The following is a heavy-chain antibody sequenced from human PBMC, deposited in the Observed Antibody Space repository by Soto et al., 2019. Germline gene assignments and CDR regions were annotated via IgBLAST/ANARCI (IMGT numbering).Heavy chain of an antibody. CDR2: INHSGST. D-gene: IGHD2-21*02. CDR3: ARVREATAGVYYYYYSCMDV. V-gene: IGHV4-34*01. Sequence: PSETLSLTCAVYGGSFSGYYWSWIRQPPGKGLEWIGEINHSGSTNYNPSLKSRVTISVDTSNNQFSLKLSYVTAADTAVYYCARVREATAGVYYYYYSCMDVWGQGTTVTVSS. J-gene: IGHJ6*02. CDR1: GGSFSGYY.